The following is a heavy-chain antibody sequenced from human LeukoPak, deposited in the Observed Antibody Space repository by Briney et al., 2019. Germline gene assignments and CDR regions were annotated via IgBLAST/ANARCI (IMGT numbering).Heavy chain of an antibody. D-gene: IGHD2-8*01. CDR2: ISSSSSTI. V-gene: IGHV3-48*01. CDR3: ARGWSADY. Sequence: GGSLRLSCAASGFTFSSYAMNWVRQAPGKGLEWVSYISSSSSTIYYADSVKGRFTISRDNAKNSLYLQMNSLRAEDTAVYYCARGWSADYWGQGTLVTVSS. J-gene: IGHJ4*02. CDR1: GFTFSSYA.